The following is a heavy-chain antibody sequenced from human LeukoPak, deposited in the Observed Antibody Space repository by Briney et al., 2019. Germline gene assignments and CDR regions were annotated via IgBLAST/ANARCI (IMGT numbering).Heavy chain of an antibody. D-gene: IGHD1-26*01. J-gene: IGHJ6*02. CDR2: IYPGDSDT. V-gene: IGHV5-51*01. CDR3: ASFLSSGSYVRHYGMDV. Sequence: GESLKISCKGSGYSFTSYWIGWVRQMPGKGLEWMGIIYPGDSDTRYSPSFQGQVTISADKSISTAYLQWSSLKASDTAMYYCASFLSSGSYVRHYGMDVWGQGTTVTVSS. CDR1: GYSFTSYW.